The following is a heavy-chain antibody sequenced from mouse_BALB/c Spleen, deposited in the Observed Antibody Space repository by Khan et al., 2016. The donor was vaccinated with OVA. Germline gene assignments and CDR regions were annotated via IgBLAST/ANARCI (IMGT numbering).Heavy chain of an antibody. CDR3: ARDGSRYNYAMDY. Sequence: EVQLVESGPGLVKPSQSLSLTCTVTGYSITSDYAWNWIRQFPGNKLEWMGFISYSGNPKYNPSLKSRFSITRDTSKNQFFLQLNSVTTEDTATYYCARDGSRYNYAMDYWGQGTSVTVSS. D-gene: IGHD2-3*01. J-gene: IGHJ4*01. CDR2: ISYSGNP. CDR1: GYSITSDYA. V-gene: IGHV3-2*02.